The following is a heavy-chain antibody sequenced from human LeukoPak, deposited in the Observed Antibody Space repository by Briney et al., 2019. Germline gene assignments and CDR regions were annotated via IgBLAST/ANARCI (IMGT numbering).Heavy chain of an antibody. CDR3: ARVHYYDRSGSHFDY. V-gene: IGHV1-18*01. CDR2: ISANTGNT. J-gene: IGHJ4*02. D-gene: IGHD3-22*01. CDR1: GYTFTSYG. Sequence: ASVKVSCKASGYTFTSYGLTWLRQAPAQGLEWMGWISANTGNTNYAQKFQGRATMTRDTSTSTAYMELRSLRSDDRAVYYCARVHYYDRSGSHFDYWGQGTPVTVSS.